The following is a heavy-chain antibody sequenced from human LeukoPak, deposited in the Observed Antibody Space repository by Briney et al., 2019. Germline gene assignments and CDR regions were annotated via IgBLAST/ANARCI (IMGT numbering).Heavy chain of an antibody. CDR3: AKDGSWGDYYFYFYMDV. V-gene: IGHV3-23*01. D-gene: IGHD3-16*01. CDR1: GSGFTFGNFA. Sequence: PGGSLRLSCEVSGSGFTFGNFAMSWVRQAPGKGLEWVSGISGSGYYTYYADSVKGRFTISRDNSKNTLYIQMNSLRAEDKAVYYCAKDGSWGDYYFYFYMDVWGKGTTVTVSS. J-gene: IGHJ6*03. CDR2: ISGSGYYT.